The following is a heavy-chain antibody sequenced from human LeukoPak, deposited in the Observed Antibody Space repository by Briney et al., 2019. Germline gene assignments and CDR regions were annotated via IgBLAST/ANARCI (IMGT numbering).Heavy chain of an antibody. Sequence: GASVKVSCKASGYTFTAYYIHWVRQAPGQGLEWMGWINPNSGGTDYAQKFQGRVTMTRDTSISTAYMELSRLRSDDTAVYYCARPAFWSGYYTQYYFDYWGQGTLVTVSS. CDR1: GYTFTAYY. V-gene: IGHV1-2*02. J-gene: IGHJ4*02. CDR3: ARPAFWSGYYTQYYFDY. D-gene: IGHD3-3*01. CDR2: INPNSGGT.